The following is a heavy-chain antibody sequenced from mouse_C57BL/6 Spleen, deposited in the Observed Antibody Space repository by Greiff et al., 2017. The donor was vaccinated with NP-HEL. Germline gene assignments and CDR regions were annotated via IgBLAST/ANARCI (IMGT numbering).Heavy chain of an antibody. CDR2: ISDGGSYT. Sequence: EVQRVESGGGLVKPGGSLKLSCAASGFTFSSYAMSWVRQTPEKRLEWVATISDGGSYTYYPANVKGRFTISRDNAKNNLYLQRSHLKSEDTAMYYSARDEGDYGNFYFDYWGQGTTLTASS. V-gene: IGHV5-4*01. CDR1: GFTFSSYA. D-gene: IGHD2-1*01. CDR3: ARDEGDYGNFYFDY. J-gene: IGHJ2*01.